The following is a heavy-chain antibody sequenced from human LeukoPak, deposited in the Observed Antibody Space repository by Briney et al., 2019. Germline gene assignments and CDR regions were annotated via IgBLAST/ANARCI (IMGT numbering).Heavy chain of an antibody. CDR1: GYTFTGYY. D-gene: IGHD6-13*01. CDR3: ARVPRGYSSSWYYFDY. V-gene: IGHV1-2*02. Sequence: GASVKVSCKASGYTFTGYYMHWVRQVPGQGLEWMGWINPNSGGTNYAQKLQGRVTMTRDTSISTAYMELSRLRSDDTAVYYCARVPRGYSSSWYYFDYWGQGTLVTVSS. J-gene: IGHJ4*02. CDR2: INPNSGGT.